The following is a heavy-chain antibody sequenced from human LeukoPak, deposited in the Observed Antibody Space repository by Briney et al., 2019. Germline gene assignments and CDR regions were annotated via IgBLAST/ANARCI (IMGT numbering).Heavy chain of an antibody. CDR3: ARVLGNPNWFDP. Sequence: ASVKDSCKTSGYTFTRNGIGWVRQAPGQGLEWMGWISIYNGITTYAQKFQGRVTMTADTSTSTAYMELATLRNDDTAVYYCARVLGNPNWFDPWGQGSLVTVSS. D-gene: IGHD1-14*01. CDR1: GYTFTRNG. J-gene: IGHJ5*02. CDR2: ISIYNGIT. V-gene: IGHV1-18*01.